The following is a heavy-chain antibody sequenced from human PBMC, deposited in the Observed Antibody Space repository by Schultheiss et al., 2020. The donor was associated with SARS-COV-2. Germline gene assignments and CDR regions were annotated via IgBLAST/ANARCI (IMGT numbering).Heavy chain of an antibody. CDR2: ISGSGGST. V-gene: IGHV3-23*01. Sequence: GGSLRLSCAASGFTFSSYAMSWVRQAPGKGLEWVSAISGSGGSTYYADSVKGRFTISRDNAKTSLYLQMNSLRAEDTAVYYCAREFLDSSSWFYYYYYYMDVWGKGTTVTVSS. J-gene: IGHJ6*03. CDR1: GFTFSSYA. D-gene: IGHD6-13*01. CDR3: AREFLDSSSWFYYYYYYMDV.